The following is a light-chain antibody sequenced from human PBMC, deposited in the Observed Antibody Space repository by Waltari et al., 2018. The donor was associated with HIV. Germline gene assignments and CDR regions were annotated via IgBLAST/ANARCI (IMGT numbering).Light chain of an antibody. CDR2: EVN. V-gene: IGLV2-8*01. CDR1: SSDVGAYNY. CDR3: SSYAGSAVV. Sequence: QSALTQPPSASGSRGHSVPISCTGPSSDVGAYNYVSWYQQYPGMAPKLIIYEVNKRPSGVPDRFSGSKSGNTASLTVSGLQAEDEADFYCSSYAGSAVVFGGGTKLTVL. J-gene: IGLJ2*01.